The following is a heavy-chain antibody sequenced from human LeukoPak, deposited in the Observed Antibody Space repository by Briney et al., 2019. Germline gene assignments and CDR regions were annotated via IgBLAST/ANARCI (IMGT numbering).Heavy chain of an antibody. Sequence: GGSLRLSCAASGFTFSSYSMSWVRQAPGKGLEWVSVISGNGGDTFYADSVKGRFTISRDNSKHTLYLQMNSLRAEDTAVYYCARDRGVHIAAAPPHYWGQGTLVTVSS. V-gene: IGHV3-23*01. CDR1: GFTFSSYS. CDR2: ISGNGGDT. D-gene: IGHD6-13*01. J-gene: IGHJ4*02. CDR3: ARDRGVHIAAAPPHY.